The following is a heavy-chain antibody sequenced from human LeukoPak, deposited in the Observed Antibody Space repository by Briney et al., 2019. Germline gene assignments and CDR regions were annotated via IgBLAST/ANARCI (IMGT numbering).Heavy chain of an antibody. V-gene: IGHV3-23*01. J-gene: IGHJ4*02. CDR1: GFTFSNYA. CDR3: AKDPGGNSPHYYFDY. D-gene: IGHD4-23*01. CDR2: ISGSGGST. Sequence: GGSLRLSCAASGFTFSNYAMSWVRQAPGKGPEWVSAISGSGGSTYYADSVKGRFTISRDNSKNTLYLQMNSLRAEDTAVYYCAKDPGGNSPHYYFDYWARELWSPSPQ.